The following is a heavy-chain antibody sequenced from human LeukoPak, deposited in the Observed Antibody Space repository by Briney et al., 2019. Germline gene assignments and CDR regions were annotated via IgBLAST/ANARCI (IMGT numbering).Heavy chain of an antibody. V-gene: IGHV3-30*02. J-gene: IGHJ3*02. CDR3: AKEGSGSYFDAFDI. CDR2: IRFDGSNK. D-gene: IGHD1-26*01. Sequence: PGGSLRLSCAPSGFTFRNYGMHWVRQAPGKGLEWVAFIRFDGSNKYYADSVKGRFTISRDNSKNTLYLQMNSLRAEDTAVHYCAKEGSGSYFDAFDIWGQGTMVTVSS. CDR1: GFTFRNYG.